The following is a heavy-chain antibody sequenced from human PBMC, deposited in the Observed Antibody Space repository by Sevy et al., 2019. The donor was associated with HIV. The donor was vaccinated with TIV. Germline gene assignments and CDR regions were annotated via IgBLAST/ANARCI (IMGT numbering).Heavy chain of an antibody. V-gene: IGHV3-23*01. CDR2: ISGSGDAF. J-gene: IGHJ4*02. CDR1: GFIFSNYA. Sequence: GESLKISCSASGFIFSNYAMSWVRQAPGKGLEWVSSISGSGDAFYYSDSVKGRFTIYRDDSNNTLYLHLRSLRAEDTALYYCAKYFYGSGNYDFDNWGQGTLVTVSS. CDR3: AKYFYGSGNYDFDN. D-gene: IGHD3-10*01.